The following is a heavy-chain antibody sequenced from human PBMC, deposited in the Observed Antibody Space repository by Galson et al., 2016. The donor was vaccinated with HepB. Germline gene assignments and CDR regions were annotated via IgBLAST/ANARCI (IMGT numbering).Heavy chain of an antibody. CDR2: ISVSCTYT. CDR3: ARDLSTGGVIIPYSYSYYGVDV. V-gene: IGHV3-11*05. CDR1: GFTFSDYY. D-gene: IGHD3-10*01. J-gene: IGHJ6*02. Sequence: SLRLSCAASGFTFSDYYMSWIRQAPGEGLEWVSYISVSCTYTNYADSVKGRFTISRDNAKNSLYLQMNSLRAEDTAIYYCARDLSTGGVIIPYSYSYYGVDVWGQGTTVTVSS.